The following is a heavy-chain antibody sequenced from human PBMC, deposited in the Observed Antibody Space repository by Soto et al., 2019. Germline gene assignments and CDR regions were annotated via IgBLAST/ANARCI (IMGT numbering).Heavy chain of an antibody. V-gene: IGHV1-69*13. D-gene: IGHD3-9*01. CDR2: IIPIFGTA. CDR1: GGTFSSYA. CDR3: ARGGLRYFDWLRYGMDV. Sequence: SVKVSCKASGGTFSSYAISWVRQAPGQGLEWMGGIIPIFGTANYAQKFQGRVTITADESTSTAYMELSSLRSEDTAVYYCARGGLRYFDWLRYGMDVWGQGTTVTVSS. J-gene: IGHJ6*02.